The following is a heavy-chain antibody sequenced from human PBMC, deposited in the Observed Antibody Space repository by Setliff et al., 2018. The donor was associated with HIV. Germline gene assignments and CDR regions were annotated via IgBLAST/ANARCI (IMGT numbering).Heavy chain of an antibody. Sequence: ASVKVSCKASGYTFVKFGISWVRQAPGQGLEWLGWSSPNGNTKYHYSLQGRVTMTTDTPTSTAFMELRSLTSDDTAVYFCARGGEERNMITGALDVWGQGSLVTVSS. CDR1: GYTFVKFG. V-gene: IGHV1-18*01. CDR2: SSPNGNT. CDR3: ARGGEERNMITGALDV. J-gene: IGHJ3*01. D-gene: IGHD3-16*01.